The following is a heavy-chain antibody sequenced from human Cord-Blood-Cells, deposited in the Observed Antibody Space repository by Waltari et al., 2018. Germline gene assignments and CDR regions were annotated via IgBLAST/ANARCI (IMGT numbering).Heavy chain of an antibody. J-gene: IGHJ4*02. CDR2: IKKDGSEK. CDR1: GFTFSSYW. CDR3: ARDSPAEY. Sequence: EVQLVESGGGLVQPGGSLRLSCAASGFTFSSYWMSWVRQAPGKGLEWVADIKKDGSEKYEVDSVKGRFTISRDNAENSLYLQMNSLRAEDTAVYYCARDSPAEYWGQGTLVTVSS. V-gene: IGHV3-7*01.